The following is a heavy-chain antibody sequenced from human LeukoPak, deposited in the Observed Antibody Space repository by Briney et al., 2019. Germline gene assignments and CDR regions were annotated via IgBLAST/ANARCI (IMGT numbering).Heavy chain of an antibody. J-gene: IGHJ3*02. D-gene: IGHD3-10*01. V-gene: IGHV4-34*01. Sequence: PSETLSLTCAVYGGSFSGYYWSWIRQPPGKGLEWIGEINHSGSTNYNPSLKSRVTISVDTSKNQFSLKLSSVTAADTAVYYCAMRRVLWFGESDAFDIWGQGTMVTVSS. CDR3: AMRRVLWFGESDAFDI. CDR1: GGSFSGYY. CDR2: INHSGST.